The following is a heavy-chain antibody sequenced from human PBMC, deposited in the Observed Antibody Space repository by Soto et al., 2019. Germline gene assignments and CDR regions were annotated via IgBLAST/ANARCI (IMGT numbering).Heavy chain of an antibody. CDR2: IFPSGTT. CDR1: GGSLTSGTYS. CDR3: ARGREFDS. V-gene: IGHV4-30-2*01. Sequence: QLQLRESGSRLVKPSQTLSLTCAVSGGSLTSGTYSWNWIRQPPGKDLEWIGYIFPSGTTYYNPSLKSRVSISIDVSKNQFSLNLRSLTAADTAVYYCARGREFDSWGQGTLVTVSS. J-gene: IGHJ4*02.